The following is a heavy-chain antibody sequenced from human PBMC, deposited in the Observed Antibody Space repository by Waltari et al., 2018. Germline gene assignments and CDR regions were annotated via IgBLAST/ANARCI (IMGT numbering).Heavy chain of an antibody. J-gene: IGHJ5*02. V-gene: IGHV1-2*06. CDR2: INPKSGAT. CDR1: GYTFTDSV. Sequence: QVQLVQSGAEVKKPGASVKVSCRASGYTFTDSVIDWVRHAPGQGLEWMGRINPKSGATTYPQKLQGRITMTRDTSIGTAYMELGSVTSDDTALYYCARHIDSIRSAWGQGTLVTVSS. CDR3: ARHIDSIRSA. D-gene: IGHD2-21*01.